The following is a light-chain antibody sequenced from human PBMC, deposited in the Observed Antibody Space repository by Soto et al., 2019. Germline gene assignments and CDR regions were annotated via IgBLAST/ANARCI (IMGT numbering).Light chain of an antibody. V-gene: IGKV1-5*03. J-gene: IGKJ1*01. CDR3: QQYNTYSGT. Sequence: DIQMTQSPSTLSASVGDRVTITCRASQSISSWLAWYQQKPGKAPKLLIYKASFLESGVPSRFSGRGSGTEFTLTINSLQPDDFATYYCQQYNTYSGTFGQGTKVEIK. CDR2: KAS. CDR1: QSISSW.